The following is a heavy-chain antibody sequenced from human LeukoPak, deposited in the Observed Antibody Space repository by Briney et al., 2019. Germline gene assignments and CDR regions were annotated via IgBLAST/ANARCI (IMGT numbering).Heavy chain of an antibody. CDR2: INSHGSST. J-gene: IGHJ4*02. CDR1: GFTFSSYW. V-gene: IGHV3-74*01. D-gene: IGHD3-10*01. CDR3: ARGPPDGSGSYYPGAD. Sequence: PGGSLRLSCAASGFTFSSYWMLWVRQVPGKGLVWVSRINSHGSSTSYADSVKGRFTISRDNAKNTLYLQMNSLRVEDTAVYYCARGPPDGSGSYYPGADWGQGTLVTVSS.